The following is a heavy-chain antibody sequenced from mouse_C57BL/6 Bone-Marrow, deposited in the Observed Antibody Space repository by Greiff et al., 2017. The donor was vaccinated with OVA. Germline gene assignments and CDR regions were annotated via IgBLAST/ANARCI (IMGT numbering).Heavy chain of an antibody. CDR3: ARRYYGSSGYFDV. V-gene: IGHV5-12*01. Sequence: EVQGVESGGGLVQPGGSLKLSCAASGFTFSDYYMYWVRQTPEKRLEWVAYISNGGGSTYYPDTVKGRFTISRDNAKNTLYLQMSRLKSEDTAMYYCARRYYGSSGYFDVWGTGTTVTVSS. J-gene: IGHJ1*03. CDR2: ISNGGGST. CDR1: GFTFSDYY. D-gene: IGHD1-1*01.